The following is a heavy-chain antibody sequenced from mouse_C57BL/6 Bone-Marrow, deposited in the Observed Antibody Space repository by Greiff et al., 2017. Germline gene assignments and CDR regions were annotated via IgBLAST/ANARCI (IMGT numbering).Heavy chain of an antibody. V-gene: IGHV1-59*01. CDR1: GYTFTSYW. D-gene: IGHD1-1*01. Sequence: QVQLQQPGAELVRPGTSVKLSCKASGYTFTSYWMHWVKQRPGQGLEWIGVIDPSDSYTNYNQKFKGKATLTVDTSSSTAYMQLSSLTSEDSAVYYCAREGAYYYGSSDYWGQGTTLTVSS. J-gene: IGHJ2*01. CDR3: AREGAYYYGSSDY. CDR2: IDPSDSYT.